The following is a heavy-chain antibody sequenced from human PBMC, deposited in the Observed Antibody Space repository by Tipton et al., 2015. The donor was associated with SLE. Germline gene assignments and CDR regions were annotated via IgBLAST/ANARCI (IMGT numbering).Heavy chain of an antibody. V-gene: IGHV4-4*08. CDR1: GGSLSNYY. D-gene: IGHD1-14*01. J-gene: IGHJ6*03. CDR3: ARVTTEAGNYYYYYYMDV. Sequence: LRLSCTVSGGSLSNYYWTWIRQPPGKGLEWIGYIYASGSTSYSPSLKSRLTISVDTSRSQFSLNLTSVTAADTAVYYCARVTTEAGNYYYYYYMDVWGKGTTVTVSS. CDR2: IYASGST.